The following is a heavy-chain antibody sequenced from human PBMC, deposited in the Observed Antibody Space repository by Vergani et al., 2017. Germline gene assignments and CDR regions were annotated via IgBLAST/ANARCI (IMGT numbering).Heavy chain of an antibody. CDR3: ARGGYTKHYYGMDF. CDR2: IIPIFGPA. CDR1: GGTLSSYA. V-gene: IGHV1-69*15. Sequence: QVQLVQSGAEVKKPGSSVKVSCKASGGTLSSYAISWVRQAHGQGLEWMGRIIPIFGPANYAQKFQGRVTITADESTSTAYMELSSLRSEDTAVYYCARGGYTKHYYGMDFWGQGTTVTVSS. J-gene: IGHJ6*02. D-gene: IGHD5-18*01.